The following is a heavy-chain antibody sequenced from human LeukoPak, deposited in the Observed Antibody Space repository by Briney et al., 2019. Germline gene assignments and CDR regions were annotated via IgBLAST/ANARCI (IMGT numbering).Heavy chain of an antibody. J-gene: IGHJ6*03. Sequence: GGSLRLSCAASGFTFSSYAMHWVRQAPGKGLEYVSAISSNGGSTYYANSVKGRFTISRDNSKNTLYLQMGSLRAEDMAVYYCARGLPTLGSYGKYYYYYMDVWGQGTLVTVSS. D-gene: IGHD5-18*01. V-gene: IGHV3-64*01. CDR3: ARGLPTLGSYGKYYYYYMDV. CDR2: ISSNGGST. CDR1: GFTFSSYA.